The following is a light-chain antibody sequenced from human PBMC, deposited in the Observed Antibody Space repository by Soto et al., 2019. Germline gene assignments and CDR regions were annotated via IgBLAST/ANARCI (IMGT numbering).Light chain of an antibody. Sequence: DIQMTQSPSSLSASVGDRFTITCQASQDISNYLNWYQQRPGKAPKLLIYDASNLETGVPSRFSGSGSGTDFTFTISSLQPEDNATYCGQQYDNLPITFGQGTRLEIK. CDR3: QQYDNLPIT. V-gene: IGKV1-33*01. CDR2: DAS. J-gene: IGKJ5*01. CDR1: QDISNY.